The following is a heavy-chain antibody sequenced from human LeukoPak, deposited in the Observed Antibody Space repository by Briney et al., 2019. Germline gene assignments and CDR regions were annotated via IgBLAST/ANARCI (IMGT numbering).Heavy chain of an antibody. V-gene: IGHV4-31*03. CDR1: GGSVRSGGYY. Sequence: SETLSLTCTVSGGSVRSGGYYWNWIRKHPGKGLEWIGYLDYSGSTNYNPSLKSRISISTDTSKNQISLKLTSLTAADTAEYYCATQRDGYYNDASDMWGQGTLVIVSS. D-gene: IGHD5-24*01. J-gene: IGHJ3*02. CDR2: LDYSGST. CDR3: ATQRDGYYNDASDM.